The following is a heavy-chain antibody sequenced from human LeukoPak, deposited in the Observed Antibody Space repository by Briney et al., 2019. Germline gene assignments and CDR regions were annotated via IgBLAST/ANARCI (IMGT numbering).Heavy chain of an antibody. J-gene: IGHJ4*02. Sequence: GGSLRLSCAASGFTFSSYWMHWVRQAPGKGLVWVSRINSDGSITTYADSVKGRFTISRDNAKNTLYLQMNSLRAEDTAVYYCARAGIRAATPLGYWGQGTLVTVSS. CDR3: ARAGIRAATPLGY. V-gene: IGHV3-74*01. D-gene: IGHD2-15*01. CDR2: INSDGSIT. CDR1: GFTFSSYW.